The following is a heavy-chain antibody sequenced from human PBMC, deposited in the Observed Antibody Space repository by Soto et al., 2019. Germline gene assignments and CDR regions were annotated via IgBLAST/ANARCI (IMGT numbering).Heavy chain of an antibody. CDR2: ITWNSGSI. V-gene: IGHV3-9*01. D-gene: IGHD6-13*01. Sequence: GGSLRLSCAASGFTFDDYAMHWVRQAPGRGLEWVSGITWNSGSIGYADSVKGRFTISRDNAKNSLYLQMNSLRPEDTALYYCTKDMYSSFWYGAFDVWGQGTKVTVSS. CDR3: TKDMYSSFWYGAFDV. J-gene: IGHJ3*01. CDR1: GFTFDDYA.